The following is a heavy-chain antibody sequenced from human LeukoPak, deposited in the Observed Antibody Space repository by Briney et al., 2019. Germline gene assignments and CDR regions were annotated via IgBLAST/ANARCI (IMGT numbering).Heavy chain of an antibody. Sequence: PGGSLRLSCVASGFTFGSFGMHWVRQAPGKGLEWVALIWYDGSNTYYADSVKGRFTISRDDSKNTVYLQMNSLRAEDTALYYCARGFLDFDSWGQGTLVIVSS. J-gene: IGHJ4*02. D-gene: IGHD3-3*01. CDR2: IWYDGSNT. CDR1: GFTFGSFG. V-gene: IGHV3-33*01. CDR3: ARGFLDFDS.